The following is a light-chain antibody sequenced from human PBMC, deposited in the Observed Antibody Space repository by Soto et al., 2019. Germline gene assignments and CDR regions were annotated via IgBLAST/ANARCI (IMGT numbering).Light chain of an antibody. CDR2: VEASGSY. J-gene: IGLJ3*02. Sequence: QPVLTQSSSASASLGSSVKLTCTLSSGHSSYIIAWHQQQPGKAPRYLMKVEASGSYNKGSGVPDRFSGSSSGADRYLTISNLQFEDEADYYCETWDSNTHRVFGGGTKLTVL. CDR1: SGHSSYI. CDR3: ETWDSNTHRV. V-gene: IGLV4-60*02.